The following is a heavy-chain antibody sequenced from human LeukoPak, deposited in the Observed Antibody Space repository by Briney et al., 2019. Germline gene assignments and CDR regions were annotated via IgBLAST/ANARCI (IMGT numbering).Heavy chain of an antibody. CDR1: GGSFSGYY. CDR3: ARALGYCSSTSCYTREYWYFDL. V-gene: IGHV4-34*01. D-gene: IGHD2-2*02. CDR2: INHSGST. J-gene: IGHJ2*01. Sequence: SETLSLTCAVYGGSFSGYYWSWIRQPPGKGLEWIAEINHSGSTNYNPSLKSRVTISVDTSKNQFSLKLSSVTAADTAVYYCARALGYCSSTSCYTREYWYFDLWGRGTLVTVSS.